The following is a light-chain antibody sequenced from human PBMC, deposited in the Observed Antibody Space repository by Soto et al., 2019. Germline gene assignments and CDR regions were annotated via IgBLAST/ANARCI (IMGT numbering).Light chain of an antibody. J-gene: IGKJ5*01. CDR2: DAS. CDR1: QSISSS. V-gene: IGKV1-5*01. CDR3: QHYNSYPIT. Sequence: DIQMTQSPSTLSASVGDRVTITCRASQSISSSLAWYQQKPGKAPNLQIYDASSLESGVPSSFSGSGSGTEFTLPVSSLQHDDVATYYCQHYNSYPITFGLGTRLEIK.